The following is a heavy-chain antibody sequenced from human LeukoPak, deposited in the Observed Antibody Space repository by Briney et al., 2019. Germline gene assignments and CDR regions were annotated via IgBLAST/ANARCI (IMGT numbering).Heavy chain of an antibody. CDR2: ISAYNGNT. Sequence: ASVKVSCKASGYTFTSYGISWVRQAPGQGLEWMGWISAYNGNTNYAQKLQGRVTMTTDTSTSTAYMELRSLRSDDTAVYCCARDRRVYDFWSGYYGPDFDYWGQGTLVTVSS. V-gene: IGHV1-18*01. CDR3: ARDRRVYDFWSGYYGPDFDY. J-gene: IGHJ4*02. CDR1: GYTFTSYG. D-gene: IGHD3-3*01.